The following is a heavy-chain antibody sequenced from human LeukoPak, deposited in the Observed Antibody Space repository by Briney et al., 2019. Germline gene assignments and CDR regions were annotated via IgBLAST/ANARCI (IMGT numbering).Heavy chain of an antibody. CDR1: GGSIRSGSYY. J-gene: IGHJ4*02. V-gene: IGHV4-61*02. CDR2: IHAGGST. CDR3: ARGKYYYDSSGYYGQQFDY. D-gene: IGHD3-22*01. Sequence: PSETLSLTCTVSGGSIRSGSYYWSWIRQPAGKGLEWIGRIHAGGSTNYNPSLKSRVTISADTSKNQFSLKLSSVTAADTAVYYCARGKYYYDSSGYYGQQFDYWGQGTLVTVSS.